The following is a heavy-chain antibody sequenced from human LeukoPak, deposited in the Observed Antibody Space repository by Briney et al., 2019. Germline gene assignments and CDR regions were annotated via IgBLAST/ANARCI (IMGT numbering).Heavy chain of an antibody. CDR1: GYTFTSYY. Sequence: ASVKVSCKASGYTFTSYYMHWVRQAPGQGLEWMGIINPSGGSTNYAQKFQGRVTMTRDTSTSTVYIELSSLRSEDTAGYYCARDRDWGYYYGMDVWGKGTTVTVCS. J-gene: IGHJ6*04. CDR2: INPSGGST. CDR3: ARDRDWGYYYGMDV. V-gene: IGHV1-46*01. D-gene: IGHD7-27*01.